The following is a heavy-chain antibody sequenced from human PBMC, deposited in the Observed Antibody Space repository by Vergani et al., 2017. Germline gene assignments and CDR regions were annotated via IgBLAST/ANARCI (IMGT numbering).Heavy chain of an antibody. CDR2: MNPNSGNT. V-gene: IGHV1-8*01. Sequence: QVQLVQSGAEVKTPGASVKVSCKASGYTFTSSDINWVRQATGQGLEWMGWMNPNSGNTGYAQKFQGRVTITADESTSTAYMELSSLRSEDTAVYYCARDGARGYNVSPFDYWGQGTLVTVSS. CDR1: GYTFTSSD. D-gene: IGHD5-24*01. CDR3: ARDGARGYNVSPFDY. J-gene: IGHJ4*02.